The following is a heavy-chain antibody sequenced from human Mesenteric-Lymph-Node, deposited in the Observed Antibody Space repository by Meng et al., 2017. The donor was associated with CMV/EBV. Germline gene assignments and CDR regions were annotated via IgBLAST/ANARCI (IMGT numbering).Heavy chain of an antibody. D-gene: IGHD2-2*01. CDR2: IIPILGIA. Sequence: SVKVSCKASGGTFSSYTISWVRQAPGQGLEWMGRIIPILGIANYAQKFQGRVTITADKSTSTAYMELSSLRSEDTAVYYCAILVVPAARPGYYYGMDVWGQGTTVTVSS. CDR1: GGTFSSYT. J-gene: IGHJ6*02. V-gene: IGHV1-69*02. CDR3: AILVVPAARPGYYYGMDV.